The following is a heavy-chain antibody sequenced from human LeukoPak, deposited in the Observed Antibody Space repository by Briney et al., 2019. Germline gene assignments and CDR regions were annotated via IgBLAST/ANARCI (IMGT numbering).Heavy chain of an antibody. CDR1: GFTFDDYG. V-gene: IGHV3-20*04. CDR3: ARKRTTVTPFDY. D-gene: IGHD4-17*01. Sequence: GGSLRLSCAASGFTFDDYGMSWVRQAPGKGLEWVSGINWNGGSTGYADSVKGRFTISRDNAKNSLYLQMNSLRAEDRALYYCARKRTTVTPFDYWGQGTLVTVSS. CDR2: INWNGGST. J-gene: IGHJ4*02.